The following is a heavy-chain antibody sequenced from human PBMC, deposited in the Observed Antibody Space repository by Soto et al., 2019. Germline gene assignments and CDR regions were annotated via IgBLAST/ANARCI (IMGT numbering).Heavy chain of an antibody. D-gene: IGHD6-13*01. CDR1: GGTFGSYA. Sequence: SVKVSCKASGGTFGSYAISWVRQAPGQGLEWMGGIIPIFGTANYAQKFQGRVTITADESTSTAYMELSSLRSEDTAVYYCARAHSIAAAGLFDYWGQGTLVTVSS. CDR3: ARAHSIAAAGLFDY. J-gene: IGHJ4*02. V-gene: IGHV1-69*13. CDR2: IIPIFGTA.